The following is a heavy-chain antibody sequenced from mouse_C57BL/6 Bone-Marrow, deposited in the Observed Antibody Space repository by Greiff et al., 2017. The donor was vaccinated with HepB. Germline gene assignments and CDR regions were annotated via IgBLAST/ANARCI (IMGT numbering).Heavy chain of an antibody. V-gene: IGHV1-76*01. CDR2: IYPGSGNT. Sequence: QVQLQQSGAELVRPGASVKLSCKASGYTFTDYYINWVKQRPGQGLEWIARIYPGSGNTYYNEKFKGKATLTAEKSSSTAYMQLSSLTSEDSAVYFCARGGLTGAWFAYWGQGTLVTVSA. D-gene: IGHD4-1*01. CDR3: ARGGLTGAWFAY. J-gene: IGHJ3*01. CDR1: GYTFTDYY.